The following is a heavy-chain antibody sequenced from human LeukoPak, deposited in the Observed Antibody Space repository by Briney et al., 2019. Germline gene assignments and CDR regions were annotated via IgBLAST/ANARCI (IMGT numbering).Heavy chain of an antibody. CDR1: GGHFSGYH. CDR3: ARDPTTVVTTPYYFDF. V-gene: IGHV4-34*01. Sequence: SDTLSLTCAVHGGHFSGYHWNWLRQSTGKALEWIGEINDRGHTNYNPSLESRVTISVDTSKQQFSLKLNSVTAADTAVYYCARDPTTVVTTPYYFDFWGQGTLVTVSS. D-gene: IGHD4-23*01. J-gene: IGHJ4*02. CDR2: INDRGHT.